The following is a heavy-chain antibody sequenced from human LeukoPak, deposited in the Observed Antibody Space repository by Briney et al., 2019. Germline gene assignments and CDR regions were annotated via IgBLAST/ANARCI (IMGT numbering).Heavy chain of an antibody. D-gene: IGHD1-14*01. CDR2: ISTGSSYI. CDR1: GFTFSSYT. CDR3: ARGYRSFDY. V-gene: IGHV3-21*06. Sequence: GGSLRLSCVASGFTFSSYTMNWVRQAPGKGLKWVSSISTGSSYIYYADSVKGRFTISRDNAKNSLYLQMNSLRAEDTAVYYCARGYRSFDYWGQGTLVTVSS. J-gene: IGHJ4*02.